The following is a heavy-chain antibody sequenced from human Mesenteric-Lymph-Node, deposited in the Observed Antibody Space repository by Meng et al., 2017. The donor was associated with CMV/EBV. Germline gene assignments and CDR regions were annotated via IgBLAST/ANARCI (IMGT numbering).Heavy chain of an antibody. CDR3: ARVRSNWNFGGDY. Sequence: GESLKISCATSGFTFSDFYMSWIRQAPGKGLELVSYISGSSRTIYYADSVKGRFTISRDNAKNSLYLQMNSLRAADTAVYYCARVRSNWNFGGDYWGQGTVVTVSS. J-gene: IGHJ4*02. V-gene: IGHV3-11*01. CDR1: GFTFSDFY. CDR2: ISGSSRTI. D-gene: IGHD1-7*01.